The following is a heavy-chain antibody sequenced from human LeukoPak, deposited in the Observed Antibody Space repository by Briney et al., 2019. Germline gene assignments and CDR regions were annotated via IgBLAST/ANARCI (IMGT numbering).Heavy chain of an antibody. V-gene: IGHV3-48*02. J-gene: IGHJ4*02. CDR2: ISGGSSTI. CDR3: AREGGFDC. D-gene: IGHD2-15*01. Sequence: SGGSLRLSCAASGFTFSSYTMNWARQAPGKGLEWVSYISGGSSTIYYADSVKGRFTIPRDNAKNSLYLQMSSLSDEDTAVYYCAREGGFDCWGQGTLVTVSS. CDR1: GFTFSSYT.